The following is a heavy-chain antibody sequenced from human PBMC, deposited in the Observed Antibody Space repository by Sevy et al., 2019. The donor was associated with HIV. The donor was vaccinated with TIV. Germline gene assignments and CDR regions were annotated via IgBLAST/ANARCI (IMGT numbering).Heavy chain of an antibody. CDR1: GFTFSGYA. J-gene: IGHJ6*02. D-gene: IGHD2-2*01. Sequence: GGSLRLSCAVSGFTFSGYAMNWVRQAPGKGLEWVSAISGKGRSTHHADSVEGRFTISRDNSKNTLYLQMNSLRAEDTAVYYCAKTINSGGGVVPAANYYYYGMDVWGQGTTVTVSS. CDR3: AKTINSGGGVVPAANYYYYGMDV. CDR2: ISGKGRST. V-gene: IGHV3-23*01.